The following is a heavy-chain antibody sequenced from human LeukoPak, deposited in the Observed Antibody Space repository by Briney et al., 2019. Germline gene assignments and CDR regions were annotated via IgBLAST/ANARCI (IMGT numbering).Heavy chain of an antibody. D-gene: IGHD3-22*01. Sequence: ASVKVSCKASGGTFSSYAISWVRQAPGQGLEWMGGIIPIFGTANYAQKFQGRVTITADKSTSTAYMELSSLRSEDTAVYYCAREATGYYYDSSGFLPFFDYWGQGTLVTVSS. V-gene: IGHV1-69*06. CDR3: AREATGYYYDSSGFLPFFDY. CDR1: GGTFSSYA. CDR2: IIPIFGTA. J-gene: IGHJ4*02.